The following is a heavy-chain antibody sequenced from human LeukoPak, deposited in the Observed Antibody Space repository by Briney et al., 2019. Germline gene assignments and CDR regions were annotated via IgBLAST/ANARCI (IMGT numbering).Heavy chain of an antibody. D-gene: IGHD6-13*01. CDR2: IIPVFGTA. Sequence: SVKVSCKASGGTFSSYAISWVRQAPGQGLEWMGRIIPVFGTANYAQKFQGRVTITTDESTSTAYMELSSLRSEDTAVYYCARDLEKYSSSWYGGDYWGQGTLVTVSS. J-gene: IGHJ4*02. V-gene: IGHV1-69*05. CDR1: GGTFSSYA. CDR3: ARDLEKYSSSWYGGDY.